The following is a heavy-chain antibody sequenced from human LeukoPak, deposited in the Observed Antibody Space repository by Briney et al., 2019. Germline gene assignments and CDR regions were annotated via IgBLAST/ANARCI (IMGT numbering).Heavy chain of an antibody. V-gene: IGHV1-18*01. D-gene: IGHD1-1*01. CDR3: ARDQVQLERRGLRRYGWFDP. Sequence: ASVTVSCTASGYTFTSYGISWVRQAPGQGLGWMGWISAYNGNTNYAQKLQGRVTMTTDTSTSTAYMELRSLRSDDTAVYYCARDQVQLERRGLRRYGWFDPWGQGTLVTVSS. J-gene: IGHJ5*02. CDR2: ISAYNGNT. CDR1: GYTFTSYG.